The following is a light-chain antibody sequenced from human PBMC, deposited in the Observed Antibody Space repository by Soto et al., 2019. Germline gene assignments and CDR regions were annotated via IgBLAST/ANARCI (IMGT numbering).Light chain of an antibody. CDR1: QSVSSY. V-gene: IGKV3-11*01. J-gene: IGKJ5*01. CDR3: QQRSNWPIT. CDR2: DAS. Sequence: EIVLTQSPDTLSSSPGERATLSCSAVQSVSSYLAWYQQKPGQAPRLLIYDASNRATGIPARFSGGGSGTDFTLTISSLEPEDFAVYYCQQRSNWPITFGQGTRLEIK.